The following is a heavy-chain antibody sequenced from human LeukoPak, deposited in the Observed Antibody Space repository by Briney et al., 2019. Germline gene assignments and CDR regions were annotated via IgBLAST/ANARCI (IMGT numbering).Heavy chain of an antibody. D-gene: IGHD6-13*01. CDR2: IKQDGSEK. Sequence: PGGSLRLSCAASGFTFSSYGMHWVRQAPGKGLEWVANIKQDGSEKYYVDSVKGRFTISRDNAKNSLYLQMNSLRAEDTAVYYCASRAAYSSGWSALDMWGQGTMLTVSS. V-gene: IGHV3-7*01. CDR3: ASRAAYSSGWSALDM. CDR1: GFTFSSYG. J-gene: IGHJ3*02.